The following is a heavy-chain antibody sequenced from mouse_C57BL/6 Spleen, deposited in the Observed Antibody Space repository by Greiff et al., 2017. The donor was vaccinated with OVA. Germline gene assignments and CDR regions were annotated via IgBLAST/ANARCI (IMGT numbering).Heavy chain of an antibody. D-gene: IGHD1-1*01. CDR3: ARSHYYGSSYYFDY. V-gene: IGHV2-2*01. Sequence: VQRVESGPGLVQPSQSLSITCTVSGFSLTSYGVHWVRQSPGKGLEWLGVIWSGGSTDYNAAFISRLSISKDNSKSQVFFKMNSLQADDTAIYYCARSHYYGSSYYFDYWGQGTTLTVSS. J-gene: IGHJ2*01. CDR1: GFSLTSYG. CDR2: IWSGGST.